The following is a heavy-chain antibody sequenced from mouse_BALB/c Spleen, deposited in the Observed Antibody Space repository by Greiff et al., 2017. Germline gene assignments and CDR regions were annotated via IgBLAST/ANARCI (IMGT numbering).Heavy chain of an antibody. D-gene: IGHD1-2*01. Sequence: VQLQESGPGLVQPSQSLSITCTVSGFSLTSYGVHWVRQSPGKGLEWLGVIWSGGSTDYNAAFISRLSISKDNSKSQVFFKMNSLQANDTAIYYCARNLPHYYGYYAMDYWGQGTSVTVSS. CDR2: IWSGGST. CDR1: GFSLTSYG. CDR3: ARNLPHYYGYYAMDY. J-gene: IGHJ4*01. V-gene: IGHV2-2*02.